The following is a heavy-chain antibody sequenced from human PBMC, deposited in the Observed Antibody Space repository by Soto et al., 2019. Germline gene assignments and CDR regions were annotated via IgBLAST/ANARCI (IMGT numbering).Heavy chain of an antibody. CDR1: GFTFSSYS. J-gene: IGHJ4*02. D-gene: IGHD3-22*01. Sequence: PGGSLRLSCAGSGFTFSSYSMSWVRQAPGKGLEWVSSISSSSRYIYYADSVKGRFTISRDDAENSLYLQVNSLRVEDTAVYYCARGGDTSGSWPRYWGQGTLVTVSS. V-gene: IGHV3-21*01. CDR2: ISSSSRYI. CDR3: ARGGDTSGSWPRY.